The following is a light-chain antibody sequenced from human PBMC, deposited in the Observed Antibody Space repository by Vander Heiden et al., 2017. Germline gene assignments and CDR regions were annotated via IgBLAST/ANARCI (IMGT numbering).Light chain of an antibody. CDR2: DAS. Sequence: DIQMTQSPSTLSASVGDRVTITCRASQSISSWLAWYQQKPGKAPKLLIYDASSLESGVPSRFSGSGSGTEFTLTISSLQPDDFATYYCQQDNSSLRTFGQGTKVEIK. V-gene: IGKV1-5*01. CDR3: QQDNSSLRT. CDR1: QSISSW. J-gene: IGKJ1*01.